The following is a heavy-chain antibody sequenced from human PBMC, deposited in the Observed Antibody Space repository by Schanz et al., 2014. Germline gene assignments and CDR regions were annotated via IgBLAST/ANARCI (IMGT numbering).Heavy chain of an antibody. V-gene: IGHV3-66*01. CDR2: IYSRGGT. CDR3: ARDGGRDGYNLAFDV. J-gene: IGHJ3*01. CDR1: GFNVGNNY. Sequence: EVQLEVSGGGLVQPGGSLRLSCEASGFNVGNNYMSWVRQPPGKGLECISIIYSRGGTFYADSVTGRFTISGDNSKNTLFLQMNSLRAEDTAVYFCARDGGRDGYNLAFDVWGQGTLVTVSS. D-gene: IGHD5-12*01.